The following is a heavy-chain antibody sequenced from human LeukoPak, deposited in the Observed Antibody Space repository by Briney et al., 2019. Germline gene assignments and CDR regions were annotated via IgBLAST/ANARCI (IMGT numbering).Heavy chain of an antibody. J-gene: IGHJ4*02. CDR1: GFTFSSYA. D-gene: IGHD5-18*01. Sequence: GGSLRLSCAASGFTFSSYAMSWVRQAPGKGLEWVSAISGSGGSTYYADSVKGRFIISRDNSKNTLYLQMNSLRAEDTAVCYCAKDGQVGYSYGRYYFDYWGQGTLVTVSS. CDR2: ISGSGGST. CDR3: AKDGQVGYSYGRYYFDY. V-gene: IGHV3-23*01.